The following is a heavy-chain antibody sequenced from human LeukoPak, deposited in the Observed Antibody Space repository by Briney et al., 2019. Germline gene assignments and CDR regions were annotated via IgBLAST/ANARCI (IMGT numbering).Heavy chain of an antibody. V-gene: IGHV3-33*01. Sequence: PGGSLRLSCAASGFIFSSSGMHWVRQTPGKGLEGVGIIWDDGSNKYYADSVKGRFTISRDNAKNTVYLQMNSLRVEDTAVYYCARDQGTSGGWPAVGRMGYFDYWGQGTLVTVSS. D-gene: IGHD6-19*01. CDR1: GFIFSSSG. CDR2: IWDDGSNK. J-gene: IGHJ4*02. CDR3: ARDQGTSGGWPAVGRMGYFDY.